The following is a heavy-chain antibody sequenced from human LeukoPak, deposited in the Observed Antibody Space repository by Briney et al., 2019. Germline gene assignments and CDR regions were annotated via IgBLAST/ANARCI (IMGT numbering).Heavy chain of an antibody. V-gene: IGHV4-30-2*05. CDR1: GGSISSGDYS. J-gene: IGHJ4*02. Sequence: TLSLTCAVSGGSISSGDYSWSWIRQPPGRGLEWIGYIYHSGSTYYNPSLKSRITMSVDTSKNQFSLKLSSVTAADTAVYYCARARDGGYYFDYWAREPWSPSPQ. CDR2: IYHSGST. CDR3: ARARDGGYYFDY. D-gene: IGHD6-13*01.